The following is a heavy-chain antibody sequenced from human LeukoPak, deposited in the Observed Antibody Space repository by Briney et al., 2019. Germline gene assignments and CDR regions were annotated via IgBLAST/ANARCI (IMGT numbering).Heavy chain of an antibody. Sequence: ASVKVSCKASGYTFTSYDINWVRQATGQGLEWMGWMNPNSGNTGYAQKFQGRVTITRNTSISTADMELSSLRSEDTAVYYCARGRAGPSAGFDYYDSSGYPYWGQGTLGTVSS. J-gene: IGHJ4*02. V-gene: IGHV1-8*03. CDR1: GYTFTSYD. CDR3: ARGRAGPSAGFDYYDSSGYPY. CDR2: MNPNSGNT. D-gene: IGHD3-22*01.